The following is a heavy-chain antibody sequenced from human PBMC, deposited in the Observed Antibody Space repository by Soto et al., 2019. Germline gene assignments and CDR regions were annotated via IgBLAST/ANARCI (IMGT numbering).Heavy chain of an antibody. J-gene: IGHJ6*03. Sequence: SETLSLTCTVSGGSISSSSYYWGWIRQPPGKGLEWIGSIYYSGSTYYNPSLKSRVTISVDTSKNQFSLKLSSVTAADTAVYYCARRCSSTSCYFRYYYYMDVWGKGTTVTVSS. V-gene: IGHV4-39*01. CDR1: GGSISSSSYY. D-gene: IGHD2-2*01. CDR2: IYYSGST. CDR3: ARRCSSTSCYFRYYYYMDV.